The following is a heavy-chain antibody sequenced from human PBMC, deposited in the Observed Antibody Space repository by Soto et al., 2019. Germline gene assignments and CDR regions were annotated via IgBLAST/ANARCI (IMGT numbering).Heavy chain of an antibody. V-gene: IGHV4-30-4*01. CDR1: GDSISSGDYY. CDR2: IYYSGNT. J-gene: IGHJ4*02. CDR3: ARDFKRYSSPPFPLEY. D-gene: IGHD6-13*01. Sequence: SETLSLTCTVSGDSISSGDYYWSWIRQPPGKGLEWIGCIYYSGNTYYNPSLKRRFSISVDTSKNQFSLQLSSVTVADTAVYYCARDFKRYSSPPFPLEYLVLGTLVT.